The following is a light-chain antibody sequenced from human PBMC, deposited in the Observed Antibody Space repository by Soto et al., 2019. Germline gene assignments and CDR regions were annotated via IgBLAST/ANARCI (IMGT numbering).Light chain of an antibody. J-gene: IGLJ1*01. CDR1: SSNIGAGFD. CDR3: QSYDSSLSRSV. Sequence: QSVLTQPPSVSGAPGQRVTISCTGSSSNIGAGFDVHWYQQLPGTAPKLLIYGNSNRPSGVPDRFSGSKSGTSASLAITGLQAEDEAEYHCQSYDSSLSRSVFGTGTKLTVL. CDR2: GNS. V-gene: IGLV1-40*01.